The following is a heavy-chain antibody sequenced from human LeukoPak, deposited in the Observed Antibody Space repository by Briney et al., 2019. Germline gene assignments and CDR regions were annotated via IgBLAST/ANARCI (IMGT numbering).Heavy chain of an antibody. CDR2: INHSGST. CDR3: ARALDYGAFDI. Sequence: SETLSLTCAVYGGSFSGYYWSRIRQPPGKGLEWIGEINHSGSTNYNPSLKSRVTISVDTSKNQFSLKLSSVTAADTAVYYCARALDYGAFDIWGQGTMVTVSS. D-gene: IGHD4-17*01. CDR1: GGSFSGYY. V-gene: IGHV4-34*01. J-gene: IGHJ3*02.